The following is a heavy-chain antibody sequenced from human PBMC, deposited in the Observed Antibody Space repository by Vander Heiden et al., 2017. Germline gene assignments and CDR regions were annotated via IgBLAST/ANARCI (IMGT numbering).Heavy chain of an antibody. J-gene: IGHJ5*02. Sequence: QVQLVESGGGVVQSGGSLRLSCAASGFKFSDYRMHWVRQAPGKGLEWLAVISFDGTKKYYADSVTGRFIISRDDSKNTLYLQMNSLRPEDTALYYCARDDYDSSGANWFDPWGQGTLVTVSS. D-gene: IGHD3-22*01. CDR1: GFKFSDYR. V-gene: IGHV3-30*03. CDR2: ISFDGTKK. CDR3: ARDDYDSSGANWFDP.